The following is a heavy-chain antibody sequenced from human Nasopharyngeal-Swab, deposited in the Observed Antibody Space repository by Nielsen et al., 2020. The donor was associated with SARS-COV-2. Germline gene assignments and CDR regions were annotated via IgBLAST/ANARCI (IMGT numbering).Heavy chain of an antibody. V-gene: IGHV3-64D*06. CDR2: ISSNGGST. J-gene: IGHJ4*02. CDR1: GFTFSSYG. CDR3: VKGLTIFGVVIPTPFDY. D-gene: IGHD3-3*01. Sequence: GESLKISCAASGFTFSSYGMHWVRQAPGKGLEYVSAISSNGGSTYYADSVKGRFTISRDNSKNTLYLQMSSLRAEDTAVYYCVKGLTIFGVVIPTPFDYWGQGTLVTVSS.